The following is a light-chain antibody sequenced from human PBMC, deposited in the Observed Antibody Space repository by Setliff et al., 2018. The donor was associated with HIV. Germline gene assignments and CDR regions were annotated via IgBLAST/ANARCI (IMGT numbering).Light chain of an antibody. Sequence: QSALTQPRSVSGSPGQSVTISCTGTSXXVGGYNYVSWYQHHPGKAPKFMIYDVSKRPSGVPDRFSGSKSGNTASLTISGLQAEDEADYYCCSYVGSYTFGYVFGTGTKVTVL. CDR3: CSYVGSYTFGYV. V-gene: IGLV2-11*01. J-gene: IGLJ1*01. CDR1: SXXVGGYNY. CDR2: DVS.